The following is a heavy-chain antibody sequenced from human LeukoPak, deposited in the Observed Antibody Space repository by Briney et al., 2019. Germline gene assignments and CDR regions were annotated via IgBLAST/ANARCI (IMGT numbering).Heavy chain of an antibody. D-gene: IGHD1-26*01. CDR1: GGSISGDY. V-gene: IGHV4-4*07. Sequence: SETLSLTCTVSGGSISGDYWSWIRQPAGKGLERIGRINTSGNSNYNPSLKSRVTMSVDTSKNQFSLKLSSVTAADTAVYYCARGWGYMDVWGKGTTVTVSS. CDR2: INTSGNS. CDR3: ARGWGYMDV. J-gene: IGHJ6*03.